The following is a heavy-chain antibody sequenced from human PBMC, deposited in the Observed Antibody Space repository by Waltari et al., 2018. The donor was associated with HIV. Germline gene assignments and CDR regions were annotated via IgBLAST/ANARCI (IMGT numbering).Heavy chain of an antibody. V-gene: IGHV1-2*06. Sequence: QIQLLQSGAEVKKPGASVRVSCKASGYSFNTHGITWVRQAPGQGLEWMGRINPDSGGAKSAQKFQGRVTMTRDTSISTAYMQVSRLRSDDTAVYFCAREGPNSSGQVFDYWGQGTLITVSS. CDR1: GYSFNTHG. CDR2: INPDSGGA. D-gene: IGHD6-19*01. CDR3: AREGPNSSGQVFDY. J-gene: IGHJ4*02.